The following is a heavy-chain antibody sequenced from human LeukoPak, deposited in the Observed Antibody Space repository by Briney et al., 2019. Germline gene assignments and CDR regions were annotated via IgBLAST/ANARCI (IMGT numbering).Heavy chain of an antibody. CDR3: ARGRGYCSGGSCYASTARRPYASEKTKNNWFDP. CDR1: GGSFRGYY. J-gene: IGHJ5*02. V-gene: IGHV4-34*01. CDR2: TNPIGST. D-gene: IGHD2-15*01. Sequence: SQTLSLTCALYGGSFRGYYWSWIRQPPAQGRDWSGETNPIGSTNYNPSLPTRVTISVDTSKNQFSLKLSSVTAAVTAVYYCARGRGYCSGGSCYASTARRPYASEKTKNNWFDPWGQGTLVTVSS.